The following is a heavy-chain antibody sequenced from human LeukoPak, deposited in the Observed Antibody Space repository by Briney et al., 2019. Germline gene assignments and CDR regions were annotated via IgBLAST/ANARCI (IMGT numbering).Heavy chain of an antibody. V-gene: IGHV4-59*01. CDR2: IYYSGST. Sequence: SETLSLTCTVSGGSISSYYWSWIRQPPGKGLEWIGYIYYSGSTNYNPSLKSRVTISVDTSKNQFSLKLSSVTAADTAVYYCARENYDSSGYFPYYYYGMDVWGQGTTVTVSS. CDR1: GGSISSYY. J-gene: IGHJ6*02. CDR3: ARENYDSSGYFPYYYYGMDV. D-gene: IGHD3-22*01.